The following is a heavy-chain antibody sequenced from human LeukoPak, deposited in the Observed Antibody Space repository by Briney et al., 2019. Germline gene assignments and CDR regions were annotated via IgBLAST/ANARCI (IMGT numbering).Heavy chain of an antibody. CDR2: IYSGGST. CDR1: GFTVSSNH. Sequence: GGSLRLSCAASGFTVSSNHMSWVRQAPGKGLEWVSVIYSGGSTHHADFAKGRFTISRDNSKNTLYLQMNSLRAEDTAVYYCARGKQYSTGWYYFDYWGQGTLVTVSS. D-gene: IGHD6-19*01. V-gene: IGHV3-53*01. J-gene: IGHJ4*02. CDR3: ARGKQYSTGWYYFDY.